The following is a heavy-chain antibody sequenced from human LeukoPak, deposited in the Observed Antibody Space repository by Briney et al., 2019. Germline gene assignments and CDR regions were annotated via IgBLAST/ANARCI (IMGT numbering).Heavy chain of an antibody. V-gene: IGHV1-18*01. Sequence: ASVKVSCKASGYTFTNYGISWVRQAPGQGLEWMRWISAYNGNTKYEQNLQGRVTLTTDTSASTAYMELRSLRSDDTAVYYCARDLIAARPGWFDPWGQGTLVIVSS. D-gene: IGHD6-6*01. J-gene: IGHJ5*02. CDR1: GYTFTNYG. CDR3: ARDLIAARPGWFDP. CDR2: ISAYNGNT.